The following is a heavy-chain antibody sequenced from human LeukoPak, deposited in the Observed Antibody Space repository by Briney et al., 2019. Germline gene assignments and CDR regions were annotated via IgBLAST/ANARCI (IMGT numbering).Heavy chain of an antibody. J-gene: IGHJ4*02. CDR2: ISSSGSTI. V-gene: IGHV3-48*03. CDR1: GFTFDDHG. Sequence: GGSLRLSCAASGFTFDDHGMSWGRQAPGKGLEWVSYISSSGSTIYYADSVKGRFTISRDNAKNSLYLQMNSLRAEDTAVYYCARAPYYDFDYWGQGTLVTVSS. D-gene: IGHD3-10*01. CDR3: ARAPYYDFDY.